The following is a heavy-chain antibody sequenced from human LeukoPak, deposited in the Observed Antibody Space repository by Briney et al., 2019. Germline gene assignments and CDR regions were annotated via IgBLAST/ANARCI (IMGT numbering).Heavy chain of an antibody. J-gene: IGHJ5*02. CDR1: GFTFSNYA. V-gene: IGHV3-9*01. Sequence: GGSLRLSCAASGFTFSNYAMIWVRRAPGKGLEWVSGISWNSGSIGYADSVKGRFTISRDNAKNSLYLQMNSLRAEDTALYYCAKGVRSNWFDPWGQGTLVTVSS. CDR3: AKGVRSNWFDP. CDR2: ISWNSGSI.